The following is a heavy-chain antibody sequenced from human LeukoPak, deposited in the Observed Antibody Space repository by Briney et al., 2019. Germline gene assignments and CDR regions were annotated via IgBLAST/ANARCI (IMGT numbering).Heavy chain of an antibody. J-gene: IGHJ4*02. CDR1: GYTFTSYG. CDR2: ISGYNGNT. CDR3: AREFSGYDWGHFDY. D-gene: IGHD5-12*01. V-gene: IGHV1-18*04. Sequence: ASVKVSCKASGYTFTSYGISWVRQAPGQGLEWMGWISGYNGNTNYAQKLQGRVTMTTDTSTSTAYMELRSLRSDDTAVYYCAREFSGYDWGHFDYWGQETLVTVSS.